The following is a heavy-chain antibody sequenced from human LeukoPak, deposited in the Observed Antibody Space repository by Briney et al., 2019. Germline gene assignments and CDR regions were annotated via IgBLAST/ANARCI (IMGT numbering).Heavy chain of an antibody. Sequence: PSETLSLTFTVSGGSISSYYWSWIRQPPGKGLEWIGYIYYSGSTNYNPSLKSRVTISVDTSKNQFSLKLSSVTAADTAVYYCAKDSSTWGNLAGHFDSWGQGTLVTVSS. D-gene: IGHD6-13*01. J-gene: IGHJ4*02. CDR1: GGSISSYY. CDR3: AKDSSTWGNLAGHFDS. V-gene: IGHV4-59*12. CDR2: IYYSGST.